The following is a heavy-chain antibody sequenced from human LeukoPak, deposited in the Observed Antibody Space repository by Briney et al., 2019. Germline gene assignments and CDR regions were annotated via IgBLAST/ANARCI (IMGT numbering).Heavy chain of an antibody. CDR3: AKDYGDGSGSYYYFEY. CDR1: GFTFSSYD. Sequence: QPGGSLRLSCAASGFTFSSYDMSWVRQARGKGLEWVSGISGSGGITYYADSVRGRFTISRDNSKNTLYLQMNSLRVEDTAVYYCAKDYGDGSGSYYYFEYWGQGTLVTVSS. D-gene: IGHD3-10*01. CDR2: ISGSGGIT. J-gene: IGHJ4*02. V-gene: IGHV3-23*01.